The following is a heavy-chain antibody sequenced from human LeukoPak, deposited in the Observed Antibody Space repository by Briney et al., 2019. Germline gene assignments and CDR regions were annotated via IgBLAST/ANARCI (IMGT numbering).Heavy chain of an antibody. CDR2: ISYDGSNK. CDR1: GFTFSSYA. V-gene: IGHV3-30-3*01. CDR3: ARGRSYRNFDY. J-gene: IGHJ4*02. Sequence: GGSLRLSCAASGFTFSSYAMHWVRQAPGKGLEWVAVISYDGSNKYYADSVKGRFTISRDNAENSLYLEMSSLRVEDTALYYCARGRSYRNFDYWGQGTLVTVSS. D-gene: IGHD3-10*01.